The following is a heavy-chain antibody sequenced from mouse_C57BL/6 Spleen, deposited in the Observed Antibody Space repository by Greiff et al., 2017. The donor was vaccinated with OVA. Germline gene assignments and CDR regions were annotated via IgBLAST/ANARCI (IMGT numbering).Heavy chain of an antibody. CDR2: IYPSDSAT. J-gene: IGHJ1*03. CDR1: GYTFTSYW. Sequence: VQLQQPGAELVRPGYSVKLSCKASGYTFTSYWMDWVKQRPGQGLEWIGNIYPSDSATHYTQKFKDKATLTVDKSSSTAYMQLSSLTSEDSAVYYCARTDYGSSWGSYWYFDGWGTGTSVTVSS. D-gene: IGHD1-1*01. V-gene: IGHV1-61*01. CDR3: ARTDYGSSWGSYWYFDG.